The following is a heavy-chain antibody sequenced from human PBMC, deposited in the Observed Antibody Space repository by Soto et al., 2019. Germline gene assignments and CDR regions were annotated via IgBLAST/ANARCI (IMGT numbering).Heavy chain of an antibody. Sequence: SGGGLVQPGGSLRLSCVASGFTFSNYWMSWVRQAPGKGLEWVANIKQDGSDNYYVDSVKGRFTISRDNAKNSLSLQMNSLRAEDTAVYYCARISSLAAAVWGQGTVVTVSS. CDR3: ARISSLAAAV. D-gene: IGHD6-13*01. V-gene: IGHV3-7*01. CDR2: IKQDGSDN. J-gene: IGHJ3*01. CDR1: GFTFSNYW.